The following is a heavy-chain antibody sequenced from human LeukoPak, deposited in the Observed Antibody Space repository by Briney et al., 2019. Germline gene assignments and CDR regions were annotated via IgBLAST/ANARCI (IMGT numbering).Heavy chain of an antibody. CDR3: ARGSRYYYGSGSYL. CDR2: INPNSGGT. V-gene: IGHV1-2*06. J-gene: IGHJ4*02. CDR1: GYTLTGYY. Sequence: ASVKVSCKASGYTLTGYYMHWVRQAPGQGLEWMGRINPNSGGTNYAQKFQGRVTMTRDTSISTAYMELSRLRSDDTAVYYCARGSRYYYGSGSYLWGQGTLVTVSS. D-gene: IGHD3-10*01.